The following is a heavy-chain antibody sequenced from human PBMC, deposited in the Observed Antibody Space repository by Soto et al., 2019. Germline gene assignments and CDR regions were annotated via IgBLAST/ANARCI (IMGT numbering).Heavy chain of an antibody. V-gene: IGHV1-18*01. CDR1: GYTFTNYD. D-gene: IGHD2-8*02. Sequence: ASVKVSCKASGYTFTNYDINWVRQAPGQGLEWMGWISTYTGNTNYAQKLQGRVTMTTDTSTSTAYMELRSLRSDDTAVYYCARRVKVSSGGAGDAFDIWGQGTMVT. J-gene: IGHJ3*02. CDR3: ARRVKVSSGGAGDAFDI. CDR2: ISTYTGNT.